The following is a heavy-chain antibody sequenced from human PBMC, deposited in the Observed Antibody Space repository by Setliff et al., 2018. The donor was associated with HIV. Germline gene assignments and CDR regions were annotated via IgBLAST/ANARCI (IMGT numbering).Heavy chain of an antibody. CDR3: ARDRAESYYYYYYYMDV. V-gene: IGHV3-48*04. CDR1: GFTFSNYS. J-gene: IGHJ6*03. CDR2: ISSSGSPI. Sequence: GGSLRLSCAASGFTFSNYSMNWVRQAPGKGLEWVSYISSSGSPIHYADSVRGRFTISRDNAKNSLYLQMNSLRAEDTAVYYCARDRAESYYYYYYYMDVWGKGTTVTVSS. D-gene: IGHD3-10*01.